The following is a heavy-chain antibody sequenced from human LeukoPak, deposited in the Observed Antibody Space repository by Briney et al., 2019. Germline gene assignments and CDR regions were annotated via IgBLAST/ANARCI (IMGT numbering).Heavy chain of an antibody. V-gene: IGHV3-48*01. CDR2: ISSSSSTI. CDR3: ARDSSGSYTSAFDI. Sequence: GGSLRLSCAASGFTFSSYSMNWVRQAPGKGLEWVSYISSSSSTIYYADSVKGRFTISRDNAKNSLYLQMNSLRAEDTAVYYCARDSSGSYTSAFDIWGQGTMVTVSS. D-gene: IGHD1-26*01. CDR1: GFTFSSYS. J-gene: IGHJ3*02.